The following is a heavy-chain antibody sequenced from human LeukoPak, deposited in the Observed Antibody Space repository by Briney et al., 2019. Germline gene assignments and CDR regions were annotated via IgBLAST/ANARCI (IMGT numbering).Heavy chain of an antibody. J-gene: IGHJ6*03. CDR2: IKPNSGDT. CDR1: GFTLTGYY. D-gene: IGHD2-2*01. CDR3: ARADSVPAGDYHYWYMDV. V-gene: IGHV1-2*02. Sequence: ASVKVSCKASGFTLTGYYMHWVRQDPRQGLQWMGRIKPNSGDTDYAQKFQGRVTMTRDTSISTVYMELSSLRSDDAAVYYCARADSVPAGDYHYWYMDVWGKGTTVTVSS.